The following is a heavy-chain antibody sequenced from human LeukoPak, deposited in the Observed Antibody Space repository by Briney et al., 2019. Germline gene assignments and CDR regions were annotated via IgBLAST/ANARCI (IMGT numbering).Heavy chain of an antibody. CDR1: GYTFTGYY. V-gene: IGHV1-2*04. J-gene: IGHJ1*01. CDR2: INPNSGGT. Sequence: ASVKVSCKASGYTFTGYYMHWVRQAPGQGLEWMGWINPNSGGTNYAQKFQGWVTMTRDTSISTAYMELSSLRSEDTAVYYCASGPSRAEYFQHWGQGTLVTVSS. CDR3: ASGPSRAEYFQH.